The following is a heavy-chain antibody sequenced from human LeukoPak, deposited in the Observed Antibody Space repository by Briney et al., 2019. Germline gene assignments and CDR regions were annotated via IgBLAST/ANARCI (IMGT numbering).Heavy chain of an antibody. Sequence: GASVKVTCKACGYTFTDFYMLWVRQATGQGLEWVGWINPNTGGTDYAQKFQGRVTMTRDTSTSTAYMELSRLRSDDTAVYHCARGHGSYYHYMDVWGMGTTVTVSS. CDR1: GYTFTDFY. J-gene: IGHJ6*03. V-gene: IGHV1-2*02. CDR2: INPNTGGT. D-gene: IGHD3-10*01. CDR3: ARGHGSYYHYMDV.